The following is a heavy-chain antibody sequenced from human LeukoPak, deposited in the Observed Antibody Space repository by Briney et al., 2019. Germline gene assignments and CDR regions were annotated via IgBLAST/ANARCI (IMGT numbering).Heavy chain of an antibody. D-gene: IGHD5-24*01. CDR1: GFTFSSYA. Sequence: GGSLRLSCAASGFTFSSYAMHWVRQAPGKGLEYVSAISSNGGSTYYANSVKGRFTISRDNSKNTLYLQMGSLRAEDMAVYYCARATGYNVAYFDSWGQGTLVTVSS. CDR2: ISSNGGST. CDR3: ARATGYNVAYFDS. V-gene: IGHV3-64*01. J-gene: IGHJ4*02.